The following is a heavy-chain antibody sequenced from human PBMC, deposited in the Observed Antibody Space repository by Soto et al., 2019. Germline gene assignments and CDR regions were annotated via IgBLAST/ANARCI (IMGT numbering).Heavy chain of an antibody. D-gene: IGHD2-2*01. CDR2: IYYSGST. CDR3: ARGSVVVPAAMLGYFDY. CDR1: GGSISNY. V-gene: IGHV4-59*06. Sequence: SETLSLTCTVSGGSISNYWTWIRQPPGKGLEWIGYIYYSGSTYYNPSLKGRVTISVDTSKNQFSLKLSSVTAADTAVYYCARGSVVVPAAMLGYFDYWGQGTLVTVSS. J-gene: IGHJ4*02.